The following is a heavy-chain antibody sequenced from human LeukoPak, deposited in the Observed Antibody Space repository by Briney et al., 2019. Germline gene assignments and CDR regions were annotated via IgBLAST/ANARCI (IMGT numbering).Heavy chain of an antibody. D-gene: IGHD2-21*01. CDR2: ISGTGSTI. Sequence: GGSLRLSCAASGFTSNVYSVNWVRQAPGKGLEWVSYISGTGSTIYYAASVKGRFTISRDNAKNSLYLQMNSLRVEDTAVYSGAKDRGIAGFDSWGRGTLV. CDR3: AKDRGIAGFDS. CDR1: GFTSNVYS. V-gene: IGHV3-48*04. J-gene: IGHJ4*02.